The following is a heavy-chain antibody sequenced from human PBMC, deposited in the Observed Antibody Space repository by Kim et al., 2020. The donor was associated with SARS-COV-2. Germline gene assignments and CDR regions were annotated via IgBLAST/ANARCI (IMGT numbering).Heavy chain of an antibody. D-gene: IGHD5-18*01. CDR3: ARDPEYSYGFGGFDY. Sequence: GGSLRLSCAASGFTVSSNYMSWVRQAPGKGLEWVSVIYSGGSTYYADSVKGRFTISRDNSKNTLYLQMNSLRAEDTAVYYCARDPEYSYGFGGFDYWGQGTLVTVSS. CDR1: GFTVSSNY. J-gene: IGHJ4*02. CDR2: IYSGGST. V-gene: IGHV3-66*01.